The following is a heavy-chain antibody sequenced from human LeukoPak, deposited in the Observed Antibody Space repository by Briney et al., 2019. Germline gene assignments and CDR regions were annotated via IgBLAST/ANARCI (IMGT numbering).Heavy chain of an antibody. CDR2: IKQDGSEK. V-gene: IGHV3-7*01. CDR1: GFTVSSNY. J-gene: IGHJ4*02. CDR3: ARRTWRDYYDSSGYPFDY. Sequence: PGGSLRLSCVASGFTVSSNYMSWVRQAPGKGLEWVANIKQDGSEKYYVDSVKGRFTISRDNAKNSLYLQMNSLRAEDTAVYYCARRTWRDYYDSSGYPFDYWGQGTLVTVSS. D-gene: IGHD3-22*01.